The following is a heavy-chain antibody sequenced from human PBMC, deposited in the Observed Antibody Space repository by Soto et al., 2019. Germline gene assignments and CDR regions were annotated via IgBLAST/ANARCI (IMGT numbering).Heavy chain of an antibody. Sequence: SETLSLTCTVSGGSVSSGSYYWSWIRQPPGKGLEWIGYIYYSGSTNYNPSLKSRVTISVDTSKNQFSLKLSSVTAADTAVYYCARDKRLGYCSGGSCFRFDPWGQGTLVTVSS. J-gene: IGHJ5*02. CDR2: IYYSGST. V-gene: IGHV4-61*01. CDR3: ARDKRLGYCSGGSCFRFDP. CDR1: GGSVSSGSYY. D-gene: IGHD2-15*01.